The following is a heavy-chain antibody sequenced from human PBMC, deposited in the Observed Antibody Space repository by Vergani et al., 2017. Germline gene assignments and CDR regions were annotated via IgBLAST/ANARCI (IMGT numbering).Heavy chain of an antibody. J-gene: IGHJ6*03. Sequence: QVQLVQSGAEVKKPGASVKVSCKASGYTFTSYYMHWVRQAPGQGLEWMGIINPSGGSTSYAQKFQGRVTMTRDTSTSTVYMELSSLRSEDTAVYYCARDPVVDLTTNIDLLPLYYYMDVWGKGTTVTVSS. CDR1: GYTFTSYY. CDR3: ARDPVVDLTTNIDLLPLYYYMDV. CDR2: INPSGGST. D-gene: IGHD1-1*01. V-gene: IGHV1-46*01.